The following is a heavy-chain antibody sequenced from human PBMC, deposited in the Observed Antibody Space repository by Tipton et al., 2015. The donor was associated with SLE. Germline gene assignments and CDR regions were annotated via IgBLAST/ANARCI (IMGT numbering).Heavy chain of an antibody. J-gene: IGHJ3*02. CDR2: IYYSGST. Sequence: TLSLTCTVSGGSISSYYWSWIRQPPGKGLEWIGYIYYSGSTNYNPSLKSRVTISVDTSKNQFSLKLSPVTAADTAVYYCAREQWKGAFDIWGQGTMVTVSS. V-gene: IGHV4-59*01. D-gene: IGHD6-19*01. CDR3: AREQWKGAFDI. CDR1: GGSISSYY.